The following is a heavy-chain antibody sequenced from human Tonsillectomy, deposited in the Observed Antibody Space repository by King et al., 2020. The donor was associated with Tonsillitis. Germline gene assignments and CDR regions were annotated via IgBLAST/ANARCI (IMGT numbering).Heavy chain of an antibody. CDR3: ARDQFNFDY. Sequence: QLQESGPGLVKPSETLSLTCIVSGYSINSDYYWGWIRQPPGKGLEWIGSIFHSGTTYYNPSLKSRVTISVDTSKNQFSLRLNSMTAADTAVYYCARDQFNFDYWGQGALVTVSS. V-gene: IGHV4-38-2*02. CDR1: GYSINSDYY. J-gene: IGHJ4*02. CDR2: IFHSGTT.